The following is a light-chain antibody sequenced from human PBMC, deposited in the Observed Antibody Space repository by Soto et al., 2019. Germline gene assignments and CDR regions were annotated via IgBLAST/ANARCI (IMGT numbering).Light chain of an antibody. CDR1: QGSNTY. Sequence: DIQLTQSPSFLSASVGDIVTITCRASQGSNTYLAWYHQKLGNAPKVLIYDASKLHIGVPSRFSGSGSGTEFPLTISSLGPEDSAVYYCQQRHMCPITFGHGTRLEIK. J-gene: IGKJ5*01. V-gene: IGKV1-9*01. CDR3: QQRHMCPIT. CDR2: DAS.